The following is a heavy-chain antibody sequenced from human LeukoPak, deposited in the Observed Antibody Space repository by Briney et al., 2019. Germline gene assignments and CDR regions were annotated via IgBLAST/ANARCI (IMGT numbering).Heavy chain of an antibody. D-gene: IGHD5-18*01. CDR1: GFTFSSYG. J-gene: IGHJ4*02. Sequence: PGGSLRLSCAASGFTFSSYGMHWVRQAPGKGLEWEAVIWYDGSNKYYADSVKGRFTISRDNSKNTLYLQMNSLRAEDTAVYYCARGGLGYSYGNHFDYWGQGTLVTVSS. CDR3: ARGGLGYSYGNHFDY. V-gene: IGHV3-33*08. CDR2: IWYDGSNK.